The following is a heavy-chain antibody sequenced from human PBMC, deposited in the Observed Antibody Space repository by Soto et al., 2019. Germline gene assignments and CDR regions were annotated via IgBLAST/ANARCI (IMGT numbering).Heavy chain of an antibody. J-gene: IGHJ4*02. Sequence: EVQLVESGGGLVQPGRSLRLSCAASGFTFDDYAMHWVRQAPGKGLEWVSGISWNSGSIGYADSVKGRFTISRDNAKNSLYLQMNSLRAEDTALYYCAISYDSSGHWGPFDYWGQGTLVTVSS. CDR2: ISWNSGSI. CDR1: GFTFDDYA. CDR3: AISYDSSGHWGPFDY. V-gene: IGHV3-9*01. D-gene: IGHD3-22*01.